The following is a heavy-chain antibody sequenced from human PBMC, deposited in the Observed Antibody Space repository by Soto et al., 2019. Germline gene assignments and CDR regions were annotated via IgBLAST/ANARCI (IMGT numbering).Heavy chain of an antibody. CDR3: ARYSFGYADV. J-gene: IGHJ6*02. CDR2: ISGSGRTI. V-gene: IGHV3-11*01. D-gene: IGHD1-26*01. Sequence: QVHLVESGGGLAKPGGSLRLSCAASGFSFSDYYMSWIRQAPGKGLDWVSYISGSGRTIFYADSVKGRFTISGDNAKNSLFLQMNSLSAEDTAVYYCARYSFGYADVWGQGTTVTVSS. CDR1: GFSFSDYY.